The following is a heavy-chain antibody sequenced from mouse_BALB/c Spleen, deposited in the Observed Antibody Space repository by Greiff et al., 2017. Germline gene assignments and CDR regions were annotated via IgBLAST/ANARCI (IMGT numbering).Heavy chain of an antibody. J-gene: IGHJ3*01. CDR2: ISSGSSTI. V-gene: IGHV5-17*02. D-gene: IGHD2-1*01. CDR1: GFTFSSFG. CDR3: AREYYGNYDPAY. Sequence: EVHLVESGGGLVQPGGSRKLSCAASGFTFSSFGMHWVRQAPEKGLEWVAYISSGSSTIYYADTVKGRCTISRDNPKNTLFLQMTSLRSEDTAMYYCAREYYGNYDPAYWGQGTLVTVSA.